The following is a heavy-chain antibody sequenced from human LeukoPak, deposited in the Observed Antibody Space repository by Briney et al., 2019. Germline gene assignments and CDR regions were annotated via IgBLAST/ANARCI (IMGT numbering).Heavy chain of an antibody. D-gene: IGHD5-18*01. J-gene: IGHJ4*02. Sequence: PGGSLRLSCAASGFTFSDYGMHWVRQAPGKGLEWVAIIWYDGSDKYYGDSVKGRFTISRDNSRSTLYLQMNSLRDEDTAVYYCARTAGGYGKDYWGQGTLVTVSS. CDR1: GFTFSDYG. CDR3: ARTAGGYGKDY. CDR2: IWYDGSDK. V-gene: IGHV3-33*01.